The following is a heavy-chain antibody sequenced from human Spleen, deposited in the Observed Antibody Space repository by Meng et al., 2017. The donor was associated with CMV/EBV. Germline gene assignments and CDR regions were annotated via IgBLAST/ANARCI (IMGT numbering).Heavy chain of an antibody. V-gene: IGHV5-51*01. J-gene: IGHJ4*02. D-gene: IGHD2-2*01. CDR1: GYSFTSYW. CDR2: IYPGDSDT. CDR3: ARHRIRSGYCSSTSCPLDY. Sequence: GSLRLSCKGSGYSFTSYWIGWVRQMPGKGLEWMGIIYPGDSDTRYSPSFQGQVTISADKSISTAYLQWSSLKASDTAMYYCARHRIRSGYCSSTSCPLDYWGQGTLVTVSS.